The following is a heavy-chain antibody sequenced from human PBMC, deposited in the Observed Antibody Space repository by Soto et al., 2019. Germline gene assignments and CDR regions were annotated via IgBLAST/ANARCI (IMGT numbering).Heavy chain of an antibody. CDR2: VYYDGTT. CDR1: GGSISSGDYW. CDR3: ARQRGGDKWYFDV. J-gene: IGHJ2*01. Sequence: QLQLRESGPGLVKPSETLSLTCTVSGGSISSGDYWWAWIRQLPGKELEWIGIAHVYYDGTTHSNPSLRSRVTISIATSYNQFSLKLNSVTAADTALYYCARQRGGDKWYFDVWGRGTLVTVSS. D-gene: IGHD3-10*01. V-gene: IGHV4-39*01.